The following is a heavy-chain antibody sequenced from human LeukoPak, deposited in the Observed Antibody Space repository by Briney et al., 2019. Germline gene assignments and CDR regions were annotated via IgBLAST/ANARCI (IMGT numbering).Heavy chain of an antibody. CDR1: GYTFTGYY. Sequence: ASVKVSCKASGYTFTGYYMHWVRQAPGQGLEWMGIINPSGGSTSYAQKFQGRVTMTRDMSTSTVYMELSSLRSEDTAVYYCASSFRGYSYGYAFDIWGQGTMVTVSS. D-gene: IGHD5-18*01. V-gene: IGHV1-46*01. CDR3: ASSFRGYSYGYAFDI. J-gene: IGHJ3*02. CDR2: INPSGGST.